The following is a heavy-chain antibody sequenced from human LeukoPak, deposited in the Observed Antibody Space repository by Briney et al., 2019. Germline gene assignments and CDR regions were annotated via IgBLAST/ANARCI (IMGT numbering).Heavy chain of an antibody. D-gene: IGHD4-11*01. CDR2: TYYRSKWYN. CDR3: ARDGPPDYSNYVYWFDP. CDR1: GDSVSSNSAA. J-gene: IGHJ5*02. V-gene: IGHV6-1*01. Sequence: SQTLSLTCAISGDSVSSNSAAWNWIRQSPSRGLEWLGRTYYRSKWYNDYAVSVKSRITINPDTSKNQFSLQLNSVTPEDTAVYYCARDGPPDYSNYVYWFDPWGQGTLVTVSS.